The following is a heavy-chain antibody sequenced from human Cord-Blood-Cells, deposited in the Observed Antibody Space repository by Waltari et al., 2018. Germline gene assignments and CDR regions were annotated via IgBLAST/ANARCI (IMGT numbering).Heavy chain of an antibody. J-gene: IGHJ4*02. CDR1: GFTFSSYG. D-gene: IGHD3-3*01. CDR2: ISYDGSNN. V-gene: IGHV3-30*18. Sequence: QVQLVESGGGVVQPGRSLRLSCAASGFTFSSYGMHWVRQAPGKGLEWVAVISYDGSNNCYSDPGKGRFTISRDNSKNTLYLQMNSLRAEDTAVYYCAKDTDDFLSGYLDYWGQGTLVTVSS. CDR3: AKDTDDFLSGYLDY.